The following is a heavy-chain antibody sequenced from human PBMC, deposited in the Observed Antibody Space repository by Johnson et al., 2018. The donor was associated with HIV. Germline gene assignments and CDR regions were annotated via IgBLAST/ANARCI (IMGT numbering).Heavy chain of an antibody. V-gene: IGHV3-7*01. CDR3: ARDSAADGLDALDI. J-gene: IGHJ3*02. CDR2: IKQDGSEK. D-gene: IGHD6-13*01. Sequence: VQLVESGGGLVQPGGSLRLSCAASGFTFSDYYMSWIRQAPGKGLEWVANIKQDGSEKYYVDSVKGRFTISRDNAKNSLYLQMNSLRAEDTAVYYCARDSAADGLDALDIWGQGTMVTVSS. CDR1: GFTFSDYY.